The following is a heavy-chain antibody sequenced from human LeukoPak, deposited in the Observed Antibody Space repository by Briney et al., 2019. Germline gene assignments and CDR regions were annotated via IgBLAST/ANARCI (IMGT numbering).Heavy chain of an antibody. CDR1: GFTFSSYA. CDR3: AKDIVVVPAAITFDY. V-gene: IGHV3-23*01. Sequence: PGGSLRLSCAASGFTFSSYAMSWVRQAPGKGLEWVSAISGSGGSTYYADSVKGRFTISRDNSKNTLYLQMNSLRAEDTAVYYCAKDIVVVPAAITFDYRGQGTLVTVSS. J-gene: IGHJ4*02. CDR2: ISGSGGST. D-gene: IGHD2-2*01.